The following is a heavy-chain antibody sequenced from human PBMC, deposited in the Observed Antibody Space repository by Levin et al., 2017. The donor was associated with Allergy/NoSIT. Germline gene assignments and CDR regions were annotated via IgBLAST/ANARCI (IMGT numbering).Heavy chain of an antibody. Sequence: GESLKISCAASRFTFSSYSMNWVRQAPGKGLEWVSGISGSGATTYYADSVKGRFTISRDNSKNTLYLQMNSLRADDTAVYYCARCLHAAVLGIDAFDIWGQGTIVTVSS. CDR3: ARCLHAAVLGIDAFDI. D-gene: IGHD5-24*01. V-gene: IGHV3-23*01. J-gene: IGHJ3*02. CDR2: ISGSGATT. CDR1: RFTFSSYS.